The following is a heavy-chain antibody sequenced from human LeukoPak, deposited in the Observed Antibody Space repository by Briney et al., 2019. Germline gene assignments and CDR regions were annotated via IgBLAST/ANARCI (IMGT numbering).Heavy chain of an antibody. Sequence: ASVKVSCKTSAYSFTGYFFHWIRQAPGQGPEWMGWINANSGDTNYAQQFQGRLTMARDRSISTVYMELSRLRTDDTAVYYCARDFSWGVDSWGQGTLVTVSS. D-gene: IGHD3-10*01. CDR1: AYSFTGYF. J-gene: IGHJ4*02. CDR3: ARDFSWGVDS. V-gene: IGHV1-2*02. CDR2: INANSGDT.